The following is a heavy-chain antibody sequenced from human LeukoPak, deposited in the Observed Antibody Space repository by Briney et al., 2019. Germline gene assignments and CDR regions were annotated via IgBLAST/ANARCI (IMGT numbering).Heavy chain of an antibody. CDR3: ASGYDSSGYPWAFDI. J-gene: IGHJ3*02. D-gene: IGHD3-22*01. V-gene: IGHV3-7*01. CDR2: IKQDGTEK. Sequence: GGSLRLSCAASAFTFSTYWMSWVRQAPGKGLEWVATIKQDGTEKYYVDSVLGRFTISRDNAKDSLDLQMTSLRAEDTAVYYCASGYDSSGYPWAFDIWGQGTMVTVSS. CDR1: AFTFSTYW.